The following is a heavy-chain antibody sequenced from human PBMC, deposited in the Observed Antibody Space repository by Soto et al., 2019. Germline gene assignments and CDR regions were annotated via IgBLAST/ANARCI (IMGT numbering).Heavy chain of an antibody. CDR1: GGTFSSYA. V-gene: IGHV1-69*13. J-gene: IGHJ4*02. CDR2: IIPIFGTA. CDR3: ARDPNSGSYHFDY. Sequence: SVKVSCKASGGTFSSYAISWVRQAPGQGLEWMGGIIPIFGTANYAQKFQGRVTITADESTSTAYMELSSLRSEDTAVYYCARDPNSGSYHFDYWGQGTLVTSPQ. D-gene: IGHD1-26*01.